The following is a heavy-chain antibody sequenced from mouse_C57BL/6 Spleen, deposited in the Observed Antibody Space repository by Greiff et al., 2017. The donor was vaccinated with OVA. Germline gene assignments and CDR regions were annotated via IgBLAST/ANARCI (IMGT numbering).Heavy chain of an antibody. J-gene: IGHJ2*01. CDR1: GYTFTSYW. CDR3: AREGISYFDY. V-gene: IGHV1-69*01. Sequence: QVQLQQPGAELVMPGASVKLSCKASGYTFTSYWLHWVKQRPGQGLEWIGEIDPSDSYTNYNQKFKGKSTLTVDKSSSTAYMQLSSLTSEDSAVYYCAREGISYFDYWGQGTTLTVSS. CDR2: IDPSDSYT.